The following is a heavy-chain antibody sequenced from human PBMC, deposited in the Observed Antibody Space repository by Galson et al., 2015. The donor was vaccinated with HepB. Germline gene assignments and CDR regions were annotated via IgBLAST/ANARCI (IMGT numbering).Heavy chain of an antibody. Sequence: SLRLSCAASGFTFSSYAMHWVRQAPGKGLEYVSAISSNGGSTYYADSVKGRFTISRDNSKNTLYLQMSSLRAEDTAVYYCVKDWDYDILTGYPFDPWGQGTLVTVSS. J-gene: IGHJ5*02. CDR3: VKDWDYDILTGYPFDP. V-gene: IGHV3-64D*06. CDR1: GFTFSSYA. D-gene: IGHD3-9*01. CDR2: ISSNGGST.